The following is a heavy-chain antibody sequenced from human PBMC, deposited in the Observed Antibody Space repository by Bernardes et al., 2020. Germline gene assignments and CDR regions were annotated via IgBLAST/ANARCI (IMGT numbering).Heavy chain of an antibody. V-gene: IGHV2-5*02. CDR2: IYWDDDK. CDR1: GFSLSTVGVG. J-gene: IGHJ5*02. CDR3: ARPGVPGGWFDP. D-gene: IGHD2-8*01. Sequence: SGPTLVKPTQTLTLTCPFSGFSLSTVGVGVGWIRQPPGKALEWLALIYWDDDKRYSPSLKSRLTITKDTSKNQVFLTMTNMAPVDTATYYCARPGVPGGWFDPWGQGILVTVSS.